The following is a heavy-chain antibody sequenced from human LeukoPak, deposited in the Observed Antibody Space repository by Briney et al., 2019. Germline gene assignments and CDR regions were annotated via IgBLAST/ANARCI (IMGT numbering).Heavy chain of an antibody. J-gene: IGHJ4*02. CDR2: MNPNSGNT. CDR1: GYTFTSYD. D-gene: IGHD5-12*01. V-gene: IGHV1-8*01. Sequence: ASVKVSCKASGYTFTSYDINWVRQATGQGLEWMGWMNPNSGNTGYAQKFQGRVTMTRDTSTSTVYMELSSLRSEDTAVYYCARDRDSGYDYWGQGTLVTVSS. CDR3: ARDRDSGYDY.